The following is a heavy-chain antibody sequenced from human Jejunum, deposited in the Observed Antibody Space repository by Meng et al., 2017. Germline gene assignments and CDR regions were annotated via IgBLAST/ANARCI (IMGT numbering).Heavy chain of an antibody. D-gene: IGHD3-10*01. J-gene: IGHJ4*02. CDR1: GDFTSSSDR. CDR3: ARGVLERYFDY. V-gene: IGHV4-4*02. Sequence: HVHLQESGPGLVKPSGTLSLTCAVSGDFTSSSDRWTWFRQAPGRGLEWIGEVWHSGATYYNPSLESRLTISIDTSNNRFSLELSSATAADTAVYYCARGVLERYFDYWGQGALVTVSS. CDR2: VWHSGAT.